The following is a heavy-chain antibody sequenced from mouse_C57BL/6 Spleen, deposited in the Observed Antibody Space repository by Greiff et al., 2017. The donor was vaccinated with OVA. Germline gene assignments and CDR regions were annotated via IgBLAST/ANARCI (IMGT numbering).Heavy chain of an antibody. V-gene: IGHV5-17*01. Sequence: EVHLVESGGGLVKPGGSLKLSCAASGFTFSDYGMHWVRQAPEKGLEWVAYISSGSSTIYYADTVKGRFTISRDNAKNTLFLQMTSLRSEDTAMYYCARQITTAQAWFAYWGQGTLVTVSA. CDR2: ISSGSSTI. CDR3: ARQITTAQAWFAY. CDR1: GFTFSDYG. D-gene: IGHD1-2*01. J-gene: IGHJ3*01.